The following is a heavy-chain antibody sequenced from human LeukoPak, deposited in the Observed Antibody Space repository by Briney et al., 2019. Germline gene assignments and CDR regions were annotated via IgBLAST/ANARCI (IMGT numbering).Heavy chain of an antibody. D-gene: IGHD1-26*01. J-gene: IGHJ4*02. Sequence: GGSLRLSCAASGFTFSSYSMNWVRQAPGKGLEWVSYISSSSSTMYYADSVKGRFTISRDSAKNSLYLQMNSLRAEDTAVYYCARDLTWEPPDYWGQGALVTVSS. CDR3: ARDLTWEPPDY. CDR1: GFTFSSYS. V-gene: IGHV3-48*04. CDR2: ISSSSSTM.